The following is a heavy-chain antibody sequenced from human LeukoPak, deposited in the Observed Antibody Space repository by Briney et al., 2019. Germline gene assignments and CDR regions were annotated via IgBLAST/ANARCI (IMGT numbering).Heavy chain of an antibody. V-gene: IGHV3-23*01. CDR3: AKQLVYCSDGSCYFPY. Sequence: GGSLRLSCAASGFTFSSSAMSWVRQAPGKGLEWVSAISNNGGYTYYADSVQGRFTISRDNSKSTLCLQMNSLRAEDTAVYYCAKQLVYCSDGSCYFPYWGQGTLVTVSS. CDR1: GFTFSSSA. J-gene: IGHJ4*02. D-gene: IGHD2-15*01. CDR2: ISNNGGYT.